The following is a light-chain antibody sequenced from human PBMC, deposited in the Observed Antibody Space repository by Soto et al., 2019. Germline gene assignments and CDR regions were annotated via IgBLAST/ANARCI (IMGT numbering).Light chain of an antibody. CDR2: AAS. CDR3: QQYGDSPFA. CDR1: QTVTVNS. V-gene: IGKV3-20*01. Sequence: EIVLTQSPGTLSLSPGEGATLSCRASQTVTVNSLAWYQQTPGQTPRLLIYAASTRATGIPDRFNGSGSGTAFVLTSSRREPEDFAMYYCQQYGDSPFALGPGTKVYI. J-gene: IGKJ3*01.